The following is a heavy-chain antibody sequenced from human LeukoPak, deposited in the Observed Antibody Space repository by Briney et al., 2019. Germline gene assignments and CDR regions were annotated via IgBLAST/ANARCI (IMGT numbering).Heavy chain of an antibody. CDR2: ISGSGGST. CDR1: GFTFSSYA. CDR3: AKSDVPAATSPIYYYCYGMDV. V-gene: IGHV3-23*01. D-gene: IGHD2-2*01. Sequence: GGSLRLSCAASGFTFSSYAMSWVRQAPGKGLEWVSAISGSGGSTYYADSVKGRFTISRDNSKNTLYLQMNSLRAEDTAVYYCAKSDVPAATSPIYYYCYGMDVWGQGTTVTVSS. J-gene: IGHJ6*02.